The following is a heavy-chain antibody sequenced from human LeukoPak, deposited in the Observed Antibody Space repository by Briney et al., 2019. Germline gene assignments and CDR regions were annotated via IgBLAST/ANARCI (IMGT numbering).Heavy chain of an antibody. Sequence: ASVKVSCKASGYTFTGYYMHWVRQAPGQGLEWMGWINPNSGGTNYAQKFQGRVTMTRDTSISTAYMELSSLRSEDTAVYYCARGSRGSSGSYFRNHYNYMDVWGKGTTVTISS. J-gene: IGHJ6*03. CDR2: INPNSGGT. CDR3: ARGSRGSSGSYFRNHYNYMDV. D-gene: IGHD3-10*01. V-gene: IGHV1-2*02. CDR1: GYTFTGYY.